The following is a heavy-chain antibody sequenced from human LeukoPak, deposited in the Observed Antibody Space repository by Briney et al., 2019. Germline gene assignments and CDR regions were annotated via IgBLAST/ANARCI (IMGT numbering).Heavy chain of an antibody. V-gene: IGHV1-2*02. Sequence: ASVKVSCKASGYTFTGYYMHWVRQAPGQGLEWMGWINPNSGGTNYAQKFQGRVTMTRDTSISTAYMELSRLRSDDTAVYYCARSSRFVAAAGTAFDIWGQGTMVTVSS. D-gene: IGHD6-13*01. CDR1: GYTFTGYY. CDR2: INPNSGGT. J-gene: IGHJ3*02. CDR3: ARSSRFVAAAGTAFDI.